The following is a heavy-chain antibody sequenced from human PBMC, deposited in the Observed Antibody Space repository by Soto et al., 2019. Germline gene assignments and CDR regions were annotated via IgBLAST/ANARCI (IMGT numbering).Heavy chain of an antibody. CDR3: ARGHIVVVPTVGWFDP. Sequence: PSETLSLTCTVSGGSISSYYWGWIRQPPGKGLEWIGSMFHSGSTHYNPSLKSRVTMSVDTSKNQFSLRLSSVTASDTAVYYCARGHIVVVPTVGWFDPWGQGTLVTVSS. CDR2: MFHSGST. J-gene: IGHJ5*02. V-gene: IGHV4-59*04. CDR1: GGSISSYY. D-gene: IGHD2-2*01.